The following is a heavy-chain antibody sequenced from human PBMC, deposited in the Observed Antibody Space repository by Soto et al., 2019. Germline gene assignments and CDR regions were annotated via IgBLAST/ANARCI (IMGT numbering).Heavy chain of an antibody. J-gene: IGHJ4*02. V-gene: IGHV3-23*01. CDR3: TTGLSNGYYNFDY. CDR2: ISGGGGTT. CDR1: GFPSSSQV. D-gene: IGHD3-22*01. Sequence: GGPLRLSCAASGFPSSSQVMNWVRRAPGKGLEWVAAISGGGGTTYYGDSVEGRFTMSRDNSKNTLYLQMNSLKTEDTAVYYCTTGLSNGYYNFDYWGQGTPVTVSS.